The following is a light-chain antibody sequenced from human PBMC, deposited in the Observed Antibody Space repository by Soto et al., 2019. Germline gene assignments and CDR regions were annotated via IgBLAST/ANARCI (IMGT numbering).Light chain of an antibody. V-gene: IGKV3-20*01. CDR3: LQHDDSPFT. J-gene: IGKJ3*01. Sequence: EIVLTQSPGALSLSPGERATLSCRASQTIRSNFLAWYQHKPGQAPRLLIYGASTTATGIPDRFSGSGSGTEFTLTISRLEPEDFAVYFCLQHDDSPFTFGTGTKVDI. CDR1: QTIRSNF. CDR2: GAS.